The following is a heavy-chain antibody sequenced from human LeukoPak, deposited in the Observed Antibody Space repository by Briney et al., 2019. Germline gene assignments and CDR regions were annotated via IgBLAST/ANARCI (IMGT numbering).Heavy chain of an antibody. J-gene: IGHJ5*02. CDR2: INSDGSST. CDR1: GFTFSSYW. Sequence: GGSLRLSCAASGFTFSSYWMHWVRQAPGKGLVWVSRINSDGSSTSYADSVKGRFTISRDNAKNTLYLQMNSLRAEDTAVYYCARVDSWLNWFDPWGQGTLVTVSS. D-gene: IGHD6-13*01. CDR3: ARVDSWLNWFDP. V-gene: IGHV3-74*01.